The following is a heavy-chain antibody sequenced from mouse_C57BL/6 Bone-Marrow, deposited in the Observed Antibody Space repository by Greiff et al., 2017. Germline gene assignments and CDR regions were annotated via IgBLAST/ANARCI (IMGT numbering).Heavy chain of an antibody. CDR1: GYTFTSYW. D-gene: IGHD2-4*01. CDR3: ARREDDYDGFDH. J-gene: IGHJ2*01. V-gene: IGHV1-59*01. Sequence: QVQLQQPGAELVRPGTSVKLSCKASGYTFTSYWMHWVKQRPGQGLEWIGVIDPSDSYTNYNQKFKGKATLTVDTSSSTAYMQLSSLTSEDSAVYYCARREDDYDGFDHWGQGTTLTVSS. CDR2: IDPSDSYT.